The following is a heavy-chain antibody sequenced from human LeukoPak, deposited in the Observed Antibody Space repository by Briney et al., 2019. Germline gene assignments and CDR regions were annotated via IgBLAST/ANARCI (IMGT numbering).Heavy chain of an antibody. Sequence: GGSLRLSCAASGFTFSSYGMHWVRQAPGKGLEWVAVISYDGSNKYYADSVKGRFTISRDNSKNTLYLQMNSLRAEDTAVYYCAKDYGSGGSFDYWGQGTLATVSS. V-gene: IGHV3-30*18. CDR1: GFTFSSYG. CDR2: ISYDGSNK. CDR3: AKDYGSGGSFDY. J-gene: IGHJ4*02. D-gene: IGHD2-15*01.